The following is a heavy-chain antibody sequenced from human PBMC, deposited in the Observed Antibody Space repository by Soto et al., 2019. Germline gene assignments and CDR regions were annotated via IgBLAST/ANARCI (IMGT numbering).Heavy chain of an antibody. CDR1: GYGFTTYG. Sequence: QVHLVQSGAEVKKPGASVKVSCKGSGYGFTTYGITWVRQAPGQGLEWMAWISAHNGNTNYAQKLQRRVTVTRATSPSTAYMGLRRLRPDDTAVYYWARGRSGDYWVQGAVVTASP. D-gene: IGHD1-26*01. J-gene: IGHJ4*02. CDR2: ISAHNGNT. CDR3: ARGRSGDY. V-gene: IGHV1-18*01.